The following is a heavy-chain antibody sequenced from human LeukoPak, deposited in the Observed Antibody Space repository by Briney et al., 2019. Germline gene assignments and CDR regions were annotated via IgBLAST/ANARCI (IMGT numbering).Heavy chain of an antibody. Sequence: GGSLRLSCAASGFTFSSYAMSWVRQAPGKGLEWVSAISGSGGSTYYADSVKGRFTISRDNSKNTLYLQMNSLRAEDTAVYYCAKAETYYYDSSGYYYLDYWGQGTLVTVSS. D-gene: IGHD3-22*01. CDR3: AKAETYYYDSSGYYYLDY. J-gene: IGHJ4*02. CDR2: ISGSGGST. CDR1: GFTFSSYA. V-gene: IGHV3-23*01.